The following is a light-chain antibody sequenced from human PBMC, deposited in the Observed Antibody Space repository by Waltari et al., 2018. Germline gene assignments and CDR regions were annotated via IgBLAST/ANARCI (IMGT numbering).Light chain of an antibody. V-gene: IGKV3-20*01. CDR3: QQYDGEVVT. CDR1: QSVTSIS. CDR2: GTS. Sequence: EIVLTQSPGTLSLSPGERATVSCRASQSVTSISLTWYQQKFGQAPRLLIYGTSSRATGIPDRFSGSGSGTDFTLTISRLEPEDFAVYYCQQYDGEVVTFGGGTKVEI. J-gene: IGKJ4*01.